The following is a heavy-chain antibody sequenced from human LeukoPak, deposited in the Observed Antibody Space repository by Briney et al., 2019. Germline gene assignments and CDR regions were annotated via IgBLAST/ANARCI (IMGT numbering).Heavy chain of an antibody. CDR2: IIPIFGTA. CDR3: ARLSRGSSWGQNYYDYYMDV. D-gene: IGHD6-13*01. CDR1: GGTFSSYA. Sequence: SVKVSCKASGGTFSSYAISWVRQAPGQGLEWMGGIIPIFGTANYAQKFQGRVTITADESTSTAYMELSSLRSDDTAVYYCARLSRGSSWGQNYYDYYMDVWGKGTTVTVSS. V-gene: IGHV1-69*13. J-gene: IGHJ6*03.